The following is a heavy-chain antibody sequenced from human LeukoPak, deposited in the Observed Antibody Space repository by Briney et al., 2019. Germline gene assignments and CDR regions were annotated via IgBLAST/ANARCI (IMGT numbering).Heavy chain of an antibody. CDR1: GFTFSSYA. CDR3: ATFIAYSTPFDY. J-gene: IGHJ4*02. D-gene: IGHD2/OR15-2a*01. Sequence: GGSLRLSCAASGFTFSSYAMSWVRQAPGKGLEWVSGISGSGDNTYYADSVKGRFTISRDNSKNTLYLQMNSLRAEDTAVYYCATFIAYSTPFDYWGQGTQVTVAS. CDR2: ISGSGDNT. V-gene: IGHV3-23*01.